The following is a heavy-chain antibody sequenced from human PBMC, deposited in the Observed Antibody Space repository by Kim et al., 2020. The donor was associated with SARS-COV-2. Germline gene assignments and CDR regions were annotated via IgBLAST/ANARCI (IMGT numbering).Heavy chain of an antibody. V-gene: IGHV3-48*04. J-gene: IGHJ4*02. CDR1: GFTFSSYS. CDR3: ASLGIAGADYYFDN. CDR2: ISSSSSTI. D-gene: IGHD6-13*01. Sequence: GGSLRLSCAASGFTFSSYSMNWVRQAPGKGLEWVSYISSSSSTIYYADSVKGRFTISRDNAKNSLYLQMNSLRAEDTAVYYCASLGIAGADYYFDNWGQGTLVTVSS.